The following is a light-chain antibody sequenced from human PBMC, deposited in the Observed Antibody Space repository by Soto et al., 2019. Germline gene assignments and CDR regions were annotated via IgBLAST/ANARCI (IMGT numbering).Light chain of an antibody. V-gene: IGLV1-47*02. Sequence: QSALTQPPSASGTPGQRVPISCSGSSSDIGSSYVYWYRQLPGTAPKLLIYANNQRPSGVPDRFSGSKSGTSASLAISGLRSEDEADYYCATWDDSLSGWVFGGGTKLTVL. CDR3: ATWDDSLSGWV. CDR2: ANN. J-gene: IGLJ3*02. CDR1: SSDIGSSY.